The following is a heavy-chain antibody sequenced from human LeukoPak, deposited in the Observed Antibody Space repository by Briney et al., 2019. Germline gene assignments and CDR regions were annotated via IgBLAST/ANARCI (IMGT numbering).Heavy chain of an antibody. CDR3: ARDMSGYDREVAFDY. J-gene: IGHJ4*02. CDR2: INSDGSST. CDR1: GFTFSSYW. Sequence: PGGSLRLSCAASGFTFSSYWMHWVRQAPGKGLVWVSRINSDGSSTSYADSVKGRFTISRDNAKNTLYLQMNSLRAEDTAVYYCARDMSGYDREVAFDYWGQGTLVTVSS. D-gene: IGHD5-12*01. V-gene: IGHV3-74*01.